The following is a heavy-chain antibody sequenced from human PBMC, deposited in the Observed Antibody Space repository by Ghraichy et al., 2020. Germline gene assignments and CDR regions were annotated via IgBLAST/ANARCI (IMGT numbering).Heavy chain of an antibody. Sequence: SETLSLTCTVSGGSISSSSYYWGWIRQPPGKGLEWIGSIYYSGSTYYNPSLKSRVTISVDTSKNQFSLKLSSVTAADTAVYYCARHFGSGSYFPGYWYFDLWGRGTLVTVSS. CDR1: GGSISSSSYY. J-gene: IGHJ2*01. CDR2: IYYSGST. D-gene: IGHD1-26*01. CDR3: ARHFGSGSYFPGYWYFDL. V-gene: IGHV4-39*01.